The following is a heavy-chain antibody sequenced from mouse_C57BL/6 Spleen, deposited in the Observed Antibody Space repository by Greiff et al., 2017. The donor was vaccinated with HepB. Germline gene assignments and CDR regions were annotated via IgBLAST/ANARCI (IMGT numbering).Heavy chain of an antibody. J-gene: IGHJ3*01. Sequence: VQLQQPGAELVKPGASVKLSCKASGYTFTSYWMQWVKQRPGQGLEWIGEIDPSDSYTNYNQKFKGKATLTVDTSSSTAYMQLSSLTSEDSAVYYCARGLYEPYWGQGTLVTVSA. D-gene: IGHD2-3*01. CDR3: ARGLYEPY. V-gene: IGHV1-50*01. CDR1: GYTFTSYW. CDR2: IDPSDSYT.